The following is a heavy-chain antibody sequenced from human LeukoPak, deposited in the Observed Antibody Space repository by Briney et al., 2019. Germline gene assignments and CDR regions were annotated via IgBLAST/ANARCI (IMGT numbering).Heavy chain of an antibody. J-gene: IGHJ4*01. D-gene: IGHD6-6*01. CDR2: ISSNGGST. CDR1: GFTFSTYV. Sequence: GGSLRLSCAASGFTFSTYVMHWVRQAPGKGLEYVSAISSNGGSTYYANSVKGRFTISRDNSKNTLYLQMGSPRDTAMDVYSCARAQRPYSSSSGYRGHXTPVXASS. V-gene: IGHV3-64*01. CDR3: ARAQRPYSSSSGY.